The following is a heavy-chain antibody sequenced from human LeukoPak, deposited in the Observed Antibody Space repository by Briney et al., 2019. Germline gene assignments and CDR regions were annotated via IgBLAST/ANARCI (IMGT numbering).Heavy chain of an antibody. CDR2: INHSGST. V-gene: IGHV4-34*01. Sequence: GSLRLSCAASGFTFSSYAMSWVRQPPGKGLEWIGEINHSGSTNYNPSLKSRVTISVDTSKNQFSLKLSSVTAADTAVYYCARYDFWSGYYSASVAAFDYWGQGTLVTVSS. CDR1: GFTFSSYA. CDR3: ARYDFWSGYYSASVAAFDY. J-gene: IGHJ4*02. D-gene: IGHD3-3*01.